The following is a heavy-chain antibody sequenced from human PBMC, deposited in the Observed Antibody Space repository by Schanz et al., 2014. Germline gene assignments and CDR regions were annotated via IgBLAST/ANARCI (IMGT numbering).Heavy chain of an antibody. D-gene: IGHD3-3*01. CDR1: GFTFSDHY. J-gene: IGHJ4*02. Sequence: VQLLESGGGLVQPGGSLRLSCAASGFTFSDHYMDWVRQAPGKGLEWVGRITNKPNNYNTEYAASVKGRFTISRDDSRNSLYLQMSSLKTEDTAVYYCARGVRIDYWGQGTLVTVSS. V-gene: IGHV3-72*01. CDR3: ARGVRIDY. CDR2: ITNKPNNYNT.